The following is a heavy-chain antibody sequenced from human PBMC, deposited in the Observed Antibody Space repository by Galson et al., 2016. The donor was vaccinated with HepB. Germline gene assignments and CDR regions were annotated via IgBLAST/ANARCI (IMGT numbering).Heavy chain of an antibody. J-gene: IGHJ5*02. CDR3: AKGLEDSA. Sequence: SLRLSCAASGFNFGRYHMNWVRQAPGKGLEWVSSIDASGGSTSYSESVQGRFIVSRDNSKNILFLQMNGLSLEDTAVYYCAKGLEDSAWGQGSLVIVSS. V-gene: IGHV3-23*01. CDR2: IDASGGST. CDR1: GFNFGRYH.